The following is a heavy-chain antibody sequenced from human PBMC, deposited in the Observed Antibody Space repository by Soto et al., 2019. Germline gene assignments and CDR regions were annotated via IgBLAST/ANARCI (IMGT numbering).Heavy chain of an antibody. CDR3: ANLRFLEWLSGPRDHGMDV. CDR1: GFTFCIYA. CDR2: MSRNGDNT. J-gene: IGHJ6*02. V-gene: IGHV3-23*01. Sequence: GGSLRLSCAASGFTFCIYAMTWVRQAPGKGLEWVSSMSRNGDNTYYADSVQGRFTISRDNSKNTLYLQMNSLRAEDTAIYYCANLRFLEWLSGPRDHGMDVWGQGTTVTVSS. D-gene: IGHD3-3*01.